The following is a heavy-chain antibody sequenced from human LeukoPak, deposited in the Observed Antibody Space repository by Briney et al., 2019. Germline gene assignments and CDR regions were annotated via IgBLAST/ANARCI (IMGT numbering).Heavy chain of an antibody. CDR3: AKDRGLYCSSTSCYVPDLDY. CDR1: GFTFSSYA. D-gene: IGHD2-2*01. J-gene: IGHJ4*02. V-gene: IGHV3-64*01. Sequence: PGGSLRLSCAASGFTFSSYAMHWVRQAPGKGLEYVSAISSNGGSTYYANSVKGRFTISRDNSKNTLYLQMGSLRAEDMAVYYCAKDRGLYCSSTSCYVPDLDYWGQGTLVTVSS. CDR2: ISSNGGST.